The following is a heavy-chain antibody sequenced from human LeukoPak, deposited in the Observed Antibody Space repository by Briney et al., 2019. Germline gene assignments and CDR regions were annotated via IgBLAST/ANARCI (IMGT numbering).Heavy chain of an antibody. V-gene: IGHV3-66*01. D-gene: IGHD3-9*01. Sequence: GGSLRLSCAASGFTVSSNYMSWVRQAPGKGLEWVSVFYSGGNTYYAESVKGRFTISRDDSKNTLYLQMNSLKTEDTAVYYCTTSTRYFDLTPVYYYYYYMDVWGKGTTVTISS. CDR1: GFTVSSNY. CDR2: FYSGGNT. CDR3: TTSTRYFDLTPVYYYYYYMDV. J-gene: IGHJ6*03.